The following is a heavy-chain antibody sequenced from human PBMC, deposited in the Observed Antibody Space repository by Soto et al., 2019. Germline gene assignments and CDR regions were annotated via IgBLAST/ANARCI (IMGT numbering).Heavy chain of an antibody. Sequence: QLQLQESGPGLVNPSETLSLTCTVSGGSITNHYCSWFRQPPGKGLEWIGYISHSGFTSYNPSLTSRITMYVDSAKHQFSLRLNSVTATDTAIYYCARQGFGELHGLVDVWGQGTTVTVSS. J-gene: IGHJ6*02. CDR3: ARQGFGELHGLVDV. CDR2: ISHSGFT. V-gene: IGHV4-59*08. D-gene: IGHD3-10*01. CDR1: GGSITNHY.